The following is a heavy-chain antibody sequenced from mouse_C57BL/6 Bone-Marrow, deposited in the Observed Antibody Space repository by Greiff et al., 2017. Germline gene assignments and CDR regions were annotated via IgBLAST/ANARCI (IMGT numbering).Heavy chain of an antibody. Sequence: VQLQQSGGGLVQPGGSLKLSCAASGFTFSDYGMAWVRQAPRKGPEWVAFISNLAYSIYYADTVTGRFTISRENAKNTLYLEMSSLRSEDTAMYYCARQGDYDGGFAYWGQGTLVTVSA. J-gene: IGHJ3*01. CDR1: GFTFSDYG. D-gene: IGHD2-4*01. CDR2: ISNLAYSI. V-gene: IGHV5-15*01. CDR3: ARQGDYDGGFAY.